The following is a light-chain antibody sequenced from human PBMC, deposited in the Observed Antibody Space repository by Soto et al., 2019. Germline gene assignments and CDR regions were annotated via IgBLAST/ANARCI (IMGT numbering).Light chain of an antibody. V-gene: IGLV1-40*01. Sequence: QAVVTQPPSVSGAPGQRVTISCTGSSCNIGAGYDVHWYQQLPGTAPKLLIYGNSNRPSGVPYRFSGSKSGTSASLAITGLQAEDEADYYCQSYDSSLSGWVFGGGTKLTVL. CDR2: GNS. CDR3: QSYDSSLSGWV. J-gene: IGLJ3*02. CDR1: SCNIGAGYD.